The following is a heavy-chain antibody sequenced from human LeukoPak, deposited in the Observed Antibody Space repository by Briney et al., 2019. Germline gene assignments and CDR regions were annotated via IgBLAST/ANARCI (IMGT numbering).Heavy chain of an antibody. CDR1: GFTFDDYG. Sequence: GGSQRPSCAASGFTFDDYGMSWVRQAPGKGLEWVSGINWNGGSTGYADSVKGRFTISRDNAKNSLYLQMNSLRAEDTALYYCARAKGSSGYQGFDYWGQGTLVTVSS. D-gene: IGHD3-22*01. V-gene: IGHV3-20*04. CDR2: INWNGGST. CDR3: ARAKGSSGYQGFDY. J-gene: IGHJ4*02.